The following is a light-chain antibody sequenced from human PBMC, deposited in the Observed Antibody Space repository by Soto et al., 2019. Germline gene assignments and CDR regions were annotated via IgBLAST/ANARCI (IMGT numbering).Light chain of an antibody. CDR3: QQLNSYPL. J-gene: IGKJ4*01. CDR1: QGISSY. CDR2: AAS. V-gene: IGKV1-9*01. Sequence: DIQLTQSPSFLSASVGDRVTITCRASQGISSYLAWYQQKPGKAPKLLIYAASTLQGGVPSRFSGSGSGTEFTLTISSLQPEDFATYYCQQLNSYPLFGGGTKVEIK.